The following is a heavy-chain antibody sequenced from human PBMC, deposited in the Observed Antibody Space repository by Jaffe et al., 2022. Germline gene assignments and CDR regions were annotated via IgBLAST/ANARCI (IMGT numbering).Heavy chain of an antibody. CDR3: ARDFSPPGYYDSSATGDY. J-gene: IGHJ4*02. CDR2: IIPIFGTA. V-gene: IGHV1-69*05. D-gene: IGHD3-22*01. Sequence: QVQLVQSGAEVKKPGSSVKVSCKASGGTFSSYAISWVRQAPGQGLEWMGGIIPIFGTANYAQKFQGRVTITTDESTSTAYMELSSLRSEDTAVYYCARDFSPPGYYDSSATGDYWGQGTLVTVSS. CDR1: GGTFSSYA.